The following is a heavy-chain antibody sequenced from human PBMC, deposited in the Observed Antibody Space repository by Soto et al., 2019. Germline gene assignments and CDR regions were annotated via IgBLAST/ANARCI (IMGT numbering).Heavy chain of an antibody. D-gene: IGHD2-2*01. CDR3: ASPRVGIVVVPAADLGYYYGMDV. CDR2: IIPIFGTA. CDR1: AGTFSSYA. V-gene: IGHV1-69*06. Sequence: SVKVSCKASAGTFSSYAISWVRQAPGQGLEWMGGIIPIFGTANYAQKFQGRVTITADKSTSTAYMELSSLRSEDTAVYYCASPRVGIVVVPAADLGYYYGMDVWGQGTTVTVSS. J-gene: IGHJ6*02.